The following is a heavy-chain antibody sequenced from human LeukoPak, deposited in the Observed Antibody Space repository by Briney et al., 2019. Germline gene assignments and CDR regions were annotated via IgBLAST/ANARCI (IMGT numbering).Heavy chain of an antibody. CDR1: GYSFTGNY. D-gene: IGHD3-10*01. CDR2: INPNTGGT. J-gene: IGHJ4*02. V-gene: IGHV1-2*02. Sequence: ASVRVSCKASGYSFTGNYMHWVRQAPGQGFEWMGWINPNTGGTNYAQKFKGRVLMTRDTSATTAHLELSGLRPEDTAVYYCAREPSDGSGYYFDSWGQGTLVTATS. CDR3: AREPSDGSGYYFDS.